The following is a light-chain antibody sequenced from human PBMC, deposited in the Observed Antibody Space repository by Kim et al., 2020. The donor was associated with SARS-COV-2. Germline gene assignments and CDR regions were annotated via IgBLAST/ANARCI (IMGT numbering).Light chain of an antibody. CDR3: QQYNNSPLT. J-gene: IGKJ4*01. Sequence: ERTAIPSWAAHDGICPYFACDQHKPGRAPRLFIYIVHPSSTDVPHKFRGSGSGTQFTLTISALECEDFAVYKCQQYNNSPLTLGGGAKVDIK. CDR1: HDGICPY. CDR2: IVH. V-gene: IGKV3D-15*01.